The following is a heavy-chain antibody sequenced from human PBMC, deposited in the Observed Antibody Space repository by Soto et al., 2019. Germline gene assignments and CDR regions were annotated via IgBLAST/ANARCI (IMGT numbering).Heavy chain of an antibody. CDR3: ARAYCRGDTCSPYTWFDP. CDR1: GGSISNYY. J-gene: IGHJ5*02. CDR2: IHYSGST. D-gene: IGHD2-15*01. Sequence: SETLSLTCTVSGGSISNYYWSWIRQPPGKGLEWIGYIHYSGSTNYSPSLKSRVTISVDTSKNQFSLKLSSVTAADTAVYYCARAYCRGDTCSPYTWFDPWGQGTLVTVSS. V-gene: IGHV4-59*01.